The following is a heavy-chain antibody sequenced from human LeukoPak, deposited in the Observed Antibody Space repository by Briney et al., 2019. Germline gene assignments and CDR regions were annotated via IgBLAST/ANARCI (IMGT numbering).Heavy chain of an antibody. CDR2: IKRDGSEK. V-gene: IGHV3-7*04. CDR1: GFTFSNYW. J-gene: IGHJ4*02. CDR3: ARRKYFDSSGYYFDY. Sequence: RGSLRLSCAASGFTFSNYWMSWIRQAPGKGLEWVANIKRDGSEKYYVDSVKGRFTISRDNAKNSLYLQMNSLRAEDTAVFYCARRKYFDSSGYYFDYWGQGTLVTVSS. D-gene: IGHD3-22*01.